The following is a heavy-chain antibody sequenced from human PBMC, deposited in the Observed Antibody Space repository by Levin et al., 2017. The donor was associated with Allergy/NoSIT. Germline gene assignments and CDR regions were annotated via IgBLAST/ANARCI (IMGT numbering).Heavy chain of an antibody. J-gene: IGHJ4*02. CDR3: ARESGSYGFY. CDR1: GYTFTGYY. Sequence: GESLKISCKASGYTFTGYYMHWVRQAPGQGLEWMGWINPNSGGTNYAQKFQGRVTMTRDTSISTAYMELSRLRSDDTAVYYCARESGSYGFYWGQGTLVTVSS. V-gene: IGHV1-2*02. D-gene: IGHD1-26*01. CDR2: INPNSGGT.